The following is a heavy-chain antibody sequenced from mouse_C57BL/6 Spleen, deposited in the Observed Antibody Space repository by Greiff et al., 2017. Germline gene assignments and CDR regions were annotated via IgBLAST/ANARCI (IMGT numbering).Heavy chain of an antibody. CDR1: GYTFTSYW. D-gene: IGHD2-1*01. V-gene: IGHV1-52*01. CDR2: IDPSDSET. CDR3: ARGKTYGNYVWFAY. Sequence: VQLQQPGAELVRPGSSVKLSCKASGYTFTSYWMHWVKQRPIQGLEWIGNIDPSDSETHYNQKFKDKATLTVDKSSSTAYMQLSSLTSEDSAVYYCARGKTYGNYVWFAYWGQGTLVTVSA. J-gene: IGHJ3*01.